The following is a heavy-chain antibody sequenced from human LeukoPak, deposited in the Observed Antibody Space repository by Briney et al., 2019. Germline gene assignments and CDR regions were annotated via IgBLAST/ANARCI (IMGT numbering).Heavy chain of an antibody. CDR3: AKQNARGGTYEPVTV. CDR2: IQFDGSNK. Sequence: PGGSLRLSCAASGFTFSSYAMHWVRQAPGMGLEWVAFIQFDGSNKFYADSVKGRFTISRDNSKNTLSLQMNSLRVEDTAIYYCAKQNARGGTYEPVTVWGQAALVTVSS. D-gene: IGHD3-16*01. V-gene: IGHV3-30*02. CDR1: GFTFSSYA. J-gene: IGHJ4*02.